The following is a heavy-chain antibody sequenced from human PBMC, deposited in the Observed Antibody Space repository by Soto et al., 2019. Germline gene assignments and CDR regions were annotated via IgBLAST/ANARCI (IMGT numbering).Heavy chain of an antibody. D-gene: IGHD3-22*01. CDR2: INAYGGNT. V-gene: IGHV1-46*01. J-gene: IGHJ5*02. CDR1: GDTFTSYY. Sequence: ASVKVSCKAPGDTFTSYYLNWVRQAPGQGLEWMGVINAYGGNTKYAQKLQGRVTMTTDTSRSTAYMELRSLRSDDTAVYYCARVREYYYDSSGSLNWFDPWGQGTLVTVSS. CDR3: ARVREYYYDSSGSLNWFDP.